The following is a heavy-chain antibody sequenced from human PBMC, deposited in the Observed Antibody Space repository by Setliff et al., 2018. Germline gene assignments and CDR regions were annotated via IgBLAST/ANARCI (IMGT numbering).Heavy chain of an antibody. CDR2: LKPLFGTE. D-gene: IGHD2-15*01. V-gene: IGHV1-69*05. CDR1: GGAFSSYA. Sequence: GASVKVSCKSSGGAFSSYAVSWVRQAPGQGLEWMGGLKPLFGTENYSQKFQGRVTISTDDSTTTAYMELRSLRSDDTAVYYCARDSPEMVAPPAAHCFDPWGQGTLVTVSS. CDR3: ARDSPEMVAPPAAHCFDP. J-gene: IGHJ5*02.